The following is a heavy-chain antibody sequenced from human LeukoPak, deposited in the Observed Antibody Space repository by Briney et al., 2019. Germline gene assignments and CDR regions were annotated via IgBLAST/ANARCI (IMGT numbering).Heavy chain of an antibody. CDR2: IYGGGST. J-gene: IGHJ4*02. Sequence: GGSLRLSCAVSGFTVSSNYMSWVRQAPGKGLEWVSVIYGGGSTYYADSVKGRFTISRDNSKNTLYLQMNSLRAEGTAVYYCARGTGRDGYNVWGQGTLVTVSS. V-gene: IGHV3-66*02. CDR1: GFTVSSNY. CDR3: ARGTGRDGYNV. D-gene: IGHD5-24*01.